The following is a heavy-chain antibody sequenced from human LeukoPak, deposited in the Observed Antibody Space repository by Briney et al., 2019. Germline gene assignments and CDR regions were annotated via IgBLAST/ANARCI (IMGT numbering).Heavy chain of an antibody. Sequence: PGGSLRLSCAASGFTFSSYAMHWVRQAPGKGLEYVSAISSNGGSTYYANSVKSRFTISRDNSKNTLYLQMGSLRAEDMAVYYCARAGSSGWYEGAFDYWGQGTLVTVSS. CDR1: GFTFSSYA. CDR2: ISSNGGST. D-gene: IGHD6-19*01. CDR3: ARAGSSGWYEGAFDY. V-gene: IGHV3-64*01. J-gene: IGHJ4*02.